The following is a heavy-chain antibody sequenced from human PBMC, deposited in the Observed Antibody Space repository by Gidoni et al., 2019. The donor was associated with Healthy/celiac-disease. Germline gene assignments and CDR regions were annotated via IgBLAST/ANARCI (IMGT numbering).Heavy chain of an antibody. D-gene: IGHD3-3*01. J-gene: IGHJ4*02. V-gene: IGHV3-53*01. CDR3: ARVGRDFWSGYYNY. CDR1: GFTVSSNY. Sequence: EVQLVESGGGLIQPGGSLRLSCAASGFTVSSNYMSWVRQAPGKGLEWVSVIYSGGSTYYADSVKGRFTISRDNSKNTLYLQMNSLRAEDTAVYYCARVGRDFWSGYYNYWGQGTLVTVSS. CDR2: IYSGGST.